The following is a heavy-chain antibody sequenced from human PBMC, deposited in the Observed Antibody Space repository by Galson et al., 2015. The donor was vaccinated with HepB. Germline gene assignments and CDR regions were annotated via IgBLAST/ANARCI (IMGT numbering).Heavy chain of an antibody. D-gene: IGHD2-21*01. CDR1: GFSLSTSGMR. Sequence: PALVKPTQTLTLTCTFSGFSLSTSGMRVSWIRQPPGKALEWLARIDWDDDKFYSTSLKTRLTISKDTSKNQVVLTMTNMDPVDTATYYCARAYCGGDCYSPGYFDYWGQGTLVTVSS. J-gene: IGHJ4*02. CDR3: ARAYCGGDCYSPGYFDY. V-gene: IGHV2-70*04. CDR2: IDWDDDK.